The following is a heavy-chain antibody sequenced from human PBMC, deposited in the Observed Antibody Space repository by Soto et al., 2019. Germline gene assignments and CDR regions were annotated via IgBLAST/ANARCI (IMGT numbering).Heavy chain of an antibody. CDR2: IDHSGYT. CDR3: ARVRDWFDP. V-gene: IGHV4-34*01. D-gene: IGHD3-3*01. J-gene: IGHJ5*02. CDR1: GGSFSGYY. Sequence: SETLSLTCAAYGGSFSGYYWNWIRQPPGKGLEWIGEIDHSGYTNYNPSLKSRVTISVDTSKNQFSLRLTSVTAADTAVYYCARVRDWFDPWGQGTLVTSPQ.